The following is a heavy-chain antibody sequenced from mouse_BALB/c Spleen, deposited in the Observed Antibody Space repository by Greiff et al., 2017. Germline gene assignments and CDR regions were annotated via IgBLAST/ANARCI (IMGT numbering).Heavy chain of an antibody. CDR3: AITYGNYAY. J-gene: IGHJ3*01. D-gene: IGHD2-10*02. CDR2: IYPGDGDT. CDR1: GYTFTSYW. Sequence: SGAELARPGASVKLSCKASGYTFTSYWMQWVKQRPGQGLEWIGAIYPGDGDTRYTQKFKGKATLTADKSSSTAYMQLSSLASEDSAVYYCAITYGNYAYWGQGTLVTVSA. V-gene: IGHV1-87*01.